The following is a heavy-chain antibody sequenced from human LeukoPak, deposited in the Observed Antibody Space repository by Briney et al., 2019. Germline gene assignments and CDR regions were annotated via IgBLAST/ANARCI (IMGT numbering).Heavy chain of an antibody. V-gene: IGHV3-73*01. CDR2: IRSKANSYAT. Sequence: GGSLRLSCAASGFTFSGSAIHWVRQASGKGLEWVGRIRSKANSYATTYAASVKGRFTISRDDSKNTAYLQMNSLKTEDTAVYYCARRAGAYSHPYDYWGQGTLVTVSS. D-gene: IGHD4/OR15-4a*01. CDR3: ARRAGAYSHPYDY. CDR1: GFTFSGSA. J-gene: IGHJ4*02.